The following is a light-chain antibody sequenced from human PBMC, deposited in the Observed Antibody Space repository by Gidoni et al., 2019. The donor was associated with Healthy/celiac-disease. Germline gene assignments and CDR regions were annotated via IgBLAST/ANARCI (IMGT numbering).Light chain of an antibody. CDR2: GAS. V-gene: IGKV4-1*01. Sequence: DIVMTQSPDSLAVALRERATINCKSSQSVLYRSINQNCLAWYQQKPGQPPKLLIYGASTRESGVPDRFSGRGSGTDFPLTISSLQAAAVAVYYCQQYSITPWTFGQGTKVEI. CDR1: QSVLYRSINQNC. CDR3: QQYSITPWT. J-gene: IGKJ1*01.